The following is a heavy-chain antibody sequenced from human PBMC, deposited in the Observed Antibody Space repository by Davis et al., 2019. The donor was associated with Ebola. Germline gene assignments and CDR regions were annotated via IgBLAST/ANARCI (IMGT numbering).Heavy chain of an antibody. D-gene: IGHD5-18*01. V-gene: IGHV1-69*04. CDR3: ARAYSYGILLGY. CDR1: GGTFSSYA. J-gene: IGHJ4*02. CDR2: IIPILGIA. Sequence: SVKVSCKASGGTFSSYAISWVRQAPGQGLEWMGRIIPILGIANYAQKFQGRVTITADKSTSTAYMELSSLRSEDTAVYYCARAYSYGILLGYWGQGTLVTVSS.